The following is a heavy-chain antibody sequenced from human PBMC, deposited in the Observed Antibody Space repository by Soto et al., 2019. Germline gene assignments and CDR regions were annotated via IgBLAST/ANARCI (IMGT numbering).Heavy chain of an antibody. CDR2: ISFDGSNT. Sequence: GGSLRLSCATSGFTLGFYGMHWVRQAPGKGMEWVAAISFDGSNTFYADSVKGRFTISRDNSKDTLYLQMNSLRADDTVVYYCAKPGGNLLQANFEFWGQGTLVTVSS. D-gene: IGHD3-16*01. CDR1: GFTLGFYG. CDR3: AKPGGNLLQANFEF. J-gene: IGHJ4*02. V-gene: IGHV3-30*18.